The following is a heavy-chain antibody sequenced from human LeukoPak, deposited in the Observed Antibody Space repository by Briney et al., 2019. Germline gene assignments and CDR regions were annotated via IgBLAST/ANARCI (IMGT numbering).Heavy chain of an antibody. CDR3: ARPLFGAISPGY. Sequence: GGSLRLSCAASGFTFSSHWMTWVRQAPGRGLEGVAHINEDGSETFYGDSVKGPFTISSDNAENSLNLQMNNLRPEDTAMYYCARPLFGAISPGYWGQGTLVTVSS. V-gene: IGHV3-7*01. CDR1: GFTFSSHW. J-gene: IGHJ4*02. D-gene: IGHD3-10*01. CDR2: INEDGSET.